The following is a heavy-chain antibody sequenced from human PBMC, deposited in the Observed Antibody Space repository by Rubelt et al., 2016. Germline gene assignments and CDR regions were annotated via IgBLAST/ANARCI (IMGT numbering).Heavy chain of an antibody. Sequence: EDGGGVVQPGRSLRLSCASGFTFSSYGMHWVRKAPGKGLEWVAVVWYDGSNEYYADSVKGRFTISRDNSKNTLYLQMNSLRAEDTAVYDCARRLAGSSWYDSWGQGTLVTVSS. CDR3: ARRLAGSSWYDS. CDR1: GFTFSSYG. J-gene: IGHJ5*01. D-gene: IGHD6-13*01. V-gene: IGHV3-33*01. CDR2: VWYDGSNE.